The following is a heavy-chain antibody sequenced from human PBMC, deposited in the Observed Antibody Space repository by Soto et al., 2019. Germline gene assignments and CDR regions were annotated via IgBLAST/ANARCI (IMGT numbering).Heavy chain of an antibody. CDR3: ASVRRVDWLPPAGDY. J-gene: IGHJ4*02. Sequence: QVQLVQSGAEVNKPGASVTVACKASGYTFTSYGISCVRQAPGQGLEWMGWISAYNGNTNYAQNLQGRVTMTTVTSASTAYLEVCSLTSDDTAVYFCASVRRVDWLPPAGDYWCQGTLVTVSS. V-gene: IGHV1-18*04. CDR1: GYTFTSYG. D-gene: IGHD3-3*01. CDR2: ISAYNGNT.